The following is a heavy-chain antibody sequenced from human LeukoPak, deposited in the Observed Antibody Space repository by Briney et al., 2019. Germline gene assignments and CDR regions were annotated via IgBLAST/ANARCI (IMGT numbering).Heavy chain of an antibody. J-gene: IGHJ4*02. CDR2: ISSGSSTI. CDR1: GFTFSSYW. CDR3: ARGIFSLDY. Sequence: GGSLRLSCAASGFTFSSYWMSWVRQAPGKGLEWVSYISSGSSTIYYSDSVKGRFTISRDNAKNSLFLQMSSLRDEDTAVYYCARGIFSLDYWGQGTLVTVSS. V-gene: IGHV3-48*02.